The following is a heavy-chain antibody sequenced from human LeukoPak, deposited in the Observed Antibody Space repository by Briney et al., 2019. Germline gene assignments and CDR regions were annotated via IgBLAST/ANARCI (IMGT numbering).Heavy chain of an antibody. D-gene: IGHD2-15*01. Sequence: SETLSLTCAVSGYSISSGYYWGWIRQPPGKGLEWIGSIYHSGSTYYNPSLKSRVTISVDTSKNQFSLKLSSVTAADTAVYYCASPNCSGGSCYSEAFDIWGQGTMATVSS. J-gene: IGHJ3*02. CDR3: ASPNCSGGSCYSEAFDI. V-gene: IGHV4-38-2*01. CDR2: IYHSGST. CDR1: GYSISSGYY.